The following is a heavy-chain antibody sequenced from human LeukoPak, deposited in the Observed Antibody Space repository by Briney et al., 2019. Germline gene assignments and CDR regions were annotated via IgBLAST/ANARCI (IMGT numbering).Heavy chain of an antibody. J-gene: IGHJ3*02. CDR2: INGDGTST. CDR1: GFTFSNHW. D-gene: IGHD2-15*01. CDR3: ARTGSGGDLDI. V-gene: IGHV3-74*01. Sequence: GGSLRLSCAAPGFTFSNHWLHWVRQAPGKGLVWVSRINGDGTSTIYADSVKGRFTISRDNAKSTVYLQMNSLRAEDTAVYYCARTGSGGDLDIWGQGTMVTVSS.